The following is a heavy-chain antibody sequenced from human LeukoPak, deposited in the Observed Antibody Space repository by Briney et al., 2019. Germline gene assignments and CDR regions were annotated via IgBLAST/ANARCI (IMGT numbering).Heavy chain of an antibody. CDR3: ARLLSSTWYWFDP. Sequence: SETLSLTCTVSGGSISSYYWSWIRQPPGKGLEWIGYIYYTGSTNYNPSLKSRVTISVDTSKNQFSLKLNSVTAADTAVYYCARLLSSTWYWFDPWGQGTLVTVSS. CDR2: IYYTGST. J-gene: IGHJ5*02. D-gene: IGHD6-13*01. CDR1: GGSISSYY. V-gene: IGHV4-59*08.